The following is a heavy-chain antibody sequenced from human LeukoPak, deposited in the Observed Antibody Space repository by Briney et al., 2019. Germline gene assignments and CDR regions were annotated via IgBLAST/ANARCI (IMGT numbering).Heavy chain of an antibody. J-gene: IGHJ6*02. CDR3: AKGVAAGGSYYYYYGMDV. Sequence: PGGSLRLSCAASGFTFSSYSMNWVRQAPGKGLEWVSSISSSSSYIYYADSVKGRFTISRDNSKNTLYLQMNSLRAEDTAVYYCAKGVAAGGSYYYYYGMDVWGQGTTVTVSS. CDR1: GFTFSSYS. V-gene: IGHV3-21*04. D-gene: IGHD1-26*01. CDR2: ISSSSSYI.